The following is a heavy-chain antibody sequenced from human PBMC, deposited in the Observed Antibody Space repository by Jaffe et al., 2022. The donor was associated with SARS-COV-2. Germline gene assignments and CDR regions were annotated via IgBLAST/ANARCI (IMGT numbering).Heavy chain of an antibody. J-gene: IGHJ4*02. CDR1: GYNFINYG. CDR2: INTYNGNS. V-gene: IGHV1-18*01. Sequence: QVQLVQSGAEVKKPGASVKVSCKASGYNFINYGFSWVRQAPGQGHEWMGWINTYNGNSNYAQNLQGRVTMTTDTSTSTAYMELRSLRSDDTAVYFCARDRDMATIDLDYWGQGTLVTVSS. CDR3: ARDRDMATIDLDY. D-gene: IGHD5-12*01.